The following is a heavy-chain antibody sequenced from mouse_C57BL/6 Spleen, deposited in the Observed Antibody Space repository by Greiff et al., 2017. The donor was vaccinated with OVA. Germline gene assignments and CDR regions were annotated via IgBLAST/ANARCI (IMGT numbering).Heavy chain of an antibody. CDR2: INPYNGGT. J-gene: IGHJ2*01. Sequence: EVQLQQSGPVLVKPGASVKMSCKASGYTFTDYYMNWVKQSHGKSLEWIGVINPYNGGTSYNQKFKGKATLTVDKSSSTAYMELNSLTSEDSAVYYCARGWDVGYFDYWGQGTTLTVSS. CDR3: ARGWDVGYFDY. D-gene: IGHD4-1*01. V-gene: IGHV1-19*01. CDR1: GYTFTDYY.